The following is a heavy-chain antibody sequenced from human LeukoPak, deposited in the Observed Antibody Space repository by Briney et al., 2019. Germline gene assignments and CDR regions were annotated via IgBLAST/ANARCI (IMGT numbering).Heavy chain of an antibody. CDR1: GDSVSSNSSA. J-gene: IGHJ3*02. D-gene: IGHD1-1*01. CDR3: ARAPARNWNGAFDI. CDR2: TNYRSKWYN. Sequence: SQTLSLTCAISGDSVSSNSSAWNWIRHSPSRGLESLVMTNYRSKWYNDYALTVKSRITINPDTSKNQFSLQLNSVTPEDTAVYYCARAPARNWNGAFDIWGQGTMVTVSS. V-gene: IGHV6-1*01.